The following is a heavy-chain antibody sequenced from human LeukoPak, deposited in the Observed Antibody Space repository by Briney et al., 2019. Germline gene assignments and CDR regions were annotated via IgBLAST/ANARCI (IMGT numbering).Heavy chain of an antibody. CDR2: ISAYNGNT. V-gene: IGHV1-18*01. CDR1: VYTFTSYG. D-gene: IGHD6-19*01. J-gene: IGHJ3*02. CDR3: ARGAVAGTASKGGAFDI. Sequence: ASVTVSFKSSVYTFTSYGISWVRQAPGQGREWMGWISAYNGNTNYAQKLQGRVTMTTDTSTSTAYMELRSLRSDDTAVYYCARGAVAGTASKGGAFDIWGQGTMVTVSS.